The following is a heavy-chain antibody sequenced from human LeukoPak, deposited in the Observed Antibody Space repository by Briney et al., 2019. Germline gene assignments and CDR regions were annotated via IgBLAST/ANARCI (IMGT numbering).Heavy chain of an antibody. CDR3: ARRQGGSYDY. CDR1: GFTFSSYA. Sequence: GGSLRLSCAASGFTFSSYAMHWVRQAPGKGLEYVSAISSNGGSTYYANSVKGRFTISRDNSKNTLYLQMGSLRAEDMAVYYCARRQGGSYDYWGQRTLVTVSS. CDR2: ISSNGGST. D-gene: IGHD1-26*01. J-gene: IGHJ4*02. V-gene: IGHV3-64*01.